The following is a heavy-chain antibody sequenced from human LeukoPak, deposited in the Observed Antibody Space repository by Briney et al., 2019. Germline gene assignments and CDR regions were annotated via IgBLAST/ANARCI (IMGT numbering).Heavy chain of an antibody. J-gene: IGHJ4*02. V-gene: IGHV1-2*02. CDR1: GYTFTGYY. D-gene: IGHD3/OR15-3a*01. CDR3: AREGPWTGFDY. Sequence: ASVKVSCKASGYTFTGYYMHWVRQAPGQGLEWMGWINPNSGGTNYAQKFQGRVTMTRDTDISTTYMELSRLRADDTAVYYCAREGPWTGFDYWGQGTLVTVSS. CDR2: INPNSGGT.